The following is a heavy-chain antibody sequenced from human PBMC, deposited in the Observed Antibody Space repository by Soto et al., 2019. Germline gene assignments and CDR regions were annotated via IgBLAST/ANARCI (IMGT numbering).Heavy chain of an antibody. D-gene: IGHD2-2*01. CDR1: GFTFSSYA. Sequence: GGSLRLSCAASGFTFSSYAMSWVRQAPGKGLEWVSAISGSGGSTYYADSVKGRVTISRDSSTKTLYLHMNRLRADDTAAYYCAKEPPLGLVPAARSDYWGQGTLVTVSS. CDR2: ISGSGGST. J-gene: IGHJ4*02. V-gene: IGHV3-23*01. CDR3: AKEPPLGLVPAARSDY.